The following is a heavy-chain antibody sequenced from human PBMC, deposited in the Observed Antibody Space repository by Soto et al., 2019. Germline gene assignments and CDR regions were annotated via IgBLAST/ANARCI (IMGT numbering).Heavy chain of an antibody. V-gene: IGHV3-30*18. J-gene: IGHJ4*02. D-gene: IGHD2-21*02. CDR1: GFSFNNFG. CDR3: AKDGTYCGGDCYRIFNFDS. CDR2: ISYDGSNK. Sequence: QVHLVQSGGGVVQPGRSLRLSCAASGFSFNNFGMHWVRQAPGKGLEWVAVISYDGSNKYYADSVRGRFTISRDDSKDTRYLQMNSLRAEDTAVYYCAKDGTYCGGDCYRIFNFDSWGQGTLVTVSS.